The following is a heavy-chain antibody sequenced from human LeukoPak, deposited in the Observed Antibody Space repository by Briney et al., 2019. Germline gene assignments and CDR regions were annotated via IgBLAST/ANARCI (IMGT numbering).Heavy chain of an antibody. CDR3: ASIFSGWDDY. D-gene: IGHD6-19*01. Sequence: SETLSLTCAVSGGSISSGGYSWSWIRQPPGKGLEWIGYIYHSGSTYYNPSLKSRVTISVDRSKNQFSLKLSSVTAADTAVYYCASIFSGWDDYWGRGTLVTVSS. V-gene: IGHV4-30-2*01. CDR1: GGSISSGGYS. J-gene: IGHJ4*02. CDR2: IYHSGST.